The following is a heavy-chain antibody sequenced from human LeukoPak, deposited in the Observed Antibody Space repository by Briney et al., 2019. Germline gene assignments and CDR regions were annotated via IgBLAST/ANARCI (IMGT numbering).Heavy chain of an antibody. CDR1: GGSIRSYH. J-gene: IGHJ4*02. D-gene: IGHD2-15*01. Sequence: SAALSLSCTAAGGSIRSYHRSGRREPPGKGLERIGYIHYSGSTNYKPSLQRRVTISVDTSKNQFSLKLSSVTAADTAVYYCAREEVDCSGGSCYSGGYFDYWGQGTLVTVS. CDR2: IHYSGST. V-gene: IGHV4-59*01. CDR3: AREEVDCSGGSCYSGGYFDY.